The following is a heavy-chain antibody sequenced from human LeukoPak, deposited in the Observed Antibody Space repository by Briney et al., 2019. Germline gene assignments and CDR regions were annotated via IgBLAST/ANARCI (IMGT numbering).Heavy chain of an antibody. J-gene: IGHJ6*04. CDR1: GYSITSGYL. D-gene: IGHD4-17*01. CDR3: ARVGTVNYYYGMDV. Sequence: SETVSLTCTVSGYSITSGYLWGWIRQPPGKGLEWIGRIYHSGSTNYNSSLKSRVTISVDTSKNQISLKLNSVTAADTAVYYCARVGTVNYYYGMDVWGKGTTVTVSS. CDR2: IYHSGST. V-gene: IGHV4-38-2*02.